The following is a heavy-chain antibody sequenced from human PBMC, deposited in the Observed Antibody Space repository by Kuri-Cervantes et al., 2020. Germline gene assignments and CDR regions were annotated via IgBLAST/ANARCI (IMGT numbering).Heavy chain of an antibody. Sequence: GESLKISCAASGFTFSSYAMSWVRQAPGKGLEWVSAISGSGGSTYYADSVKGRFTISRDNSKNTQYLQMNSLRAEDTAVYYCAKDPYYYDSSGYLLYDAFDIWGQGAMVTVSS. CDR3: AKDPYYYDSSGYLLYDAFDI. V-gene: IGHV3-23*01. CDR1: GFTFSSYA. CDR2: ISGSGGST. J-gene: IGHJ3*02. D-gene: IGHD3-22*01.